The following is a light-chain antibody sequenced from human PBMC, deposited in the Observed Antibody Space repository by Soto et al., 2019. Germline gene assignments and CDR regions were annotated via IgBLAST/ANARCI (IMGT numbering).Light chain of an antibody. J-gene: IGKJ5*01. V-gene: IGKV3-20*01. CDR1: QSGSGSF. CDR3: QQYGSSPQIT. Sequence: GLKKSPGTLSLSQGERATLSCRASQSGSGSFVAWYQHKPGQAPRLLIYGVSSRVTGIPDRFSGSGSGTDFTLTISRLEPEDFAVYYCQQYGSSPQITFGQGTRLEIK. CDR2: GVS.